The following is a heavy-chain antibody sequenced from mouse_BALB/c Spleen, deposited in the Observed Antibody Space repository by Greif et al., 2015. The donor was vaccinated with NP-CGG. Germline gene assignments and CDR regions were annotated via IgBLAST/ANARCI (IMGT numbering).Heavy chain of an antibody. V-gene: IGHV5-6-5*01. CDR2: ISSGGST. Sequence: EVQLVESGGGLVKPGGSLKLSCAASGFTFSGYAMSWVRQTPEKRLEWVASISSGGSTYYPDSVKGRFTISRDNARNILYLQMSSLRSEDTAMYYCARGGGLGQGFAYWGQGTLVTVSA. J-gene: IGHJ3*01. CDR1: GFTFSGYA. D-gene: IGHD4-1*01. CDR3: ARGGGLGQGFAY.